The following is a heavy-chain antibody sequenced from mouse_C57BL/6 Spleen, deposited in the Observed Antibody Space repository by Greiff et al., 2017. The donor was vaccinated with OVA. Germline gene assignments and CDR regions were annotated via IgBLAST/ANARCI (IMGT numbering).Heavy chain of an antibody. CDR2: LNPDSSTI. V-gene: IGHV4-1*01. Sequence: EVKLLESGGGLVQPGGSLTLSCAASGIDFSRYWMSWVRRAPGTGLEWIGELNPDSSTINYAPSLKDKFIISRDNAKNTRYLQMSKVRSEDTALYYCARGGLLGAMDYWGQGTSVTVAS. CDR1: GIDFSRYW. J-gene: IGHJ4*01. CDR3: ARGGLLGAMDY. D-gene: IGHD2-3*01.